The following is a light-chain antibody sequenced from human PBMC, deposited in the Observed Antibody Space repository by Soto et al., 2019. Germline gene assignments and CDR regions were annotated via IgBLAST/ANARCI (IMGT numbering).Light chain of an antibody. CDR3: SSYTGSSTHV. CDR2: EVS. J-gene: IGLJ1*01. Sequence: QSVLTQPASVSGSPGQSITISCTGTNNDIGGYNYVSWYQQHPGKAPKLMIYEVSNRPSGVSNRFFASKSGNTASLTISGLQAEDEADYYCSSYTGSSTHVFGTGTKLTVL. V-gene: IGLV2-14*01. CDR1: NNDIGGYNY.